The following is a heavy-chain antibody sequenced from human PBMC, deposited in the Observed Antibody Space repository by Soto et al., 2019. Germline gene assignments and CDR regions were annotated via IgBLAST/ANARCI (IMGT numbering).Heavy chain of an antibody. CDR2: VHHSWGS. Sequence: QVQLQESGPGLVKPSETLSLSCTVSGGSISSYYWSWFRQSPGKRMEWIGYVHHSWGSSYNPSLQSGDAISLDTSKSQFSLKVTSVTATDTAVYYCARQGFGPLHGLVDVWGQGTTVTVSS. V-gene: IGHV4-59*08. J-gene: IGHJ6*02. D-gene: IGHD3-10*01. CDR3: ARQGFGPLHGLVDV. CDR1: GGSISSYY.